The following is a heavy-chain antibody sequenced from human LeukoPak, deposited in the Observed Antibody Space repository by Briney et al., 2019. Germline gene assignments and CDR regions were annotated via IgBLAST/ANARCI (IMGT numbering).Heavy chain of an antibody. J-gene: IGHJ4*02. Sequence: GGSLRLSCAASGFTVSSNYMTWVRQAPGKGLEWVSVIYSGGSTYYSDSVKGRFIISRDNSKNTLYLQMNSLRAEDTAVYYCARDSGYSYADDYWGQGTLVTVSS. CDR3: ARDSGYSYADDY. CDR1: GFTVSSNY. V-gene: IGHV3-66*01. CDR2: IYSGGST. D-gene: IGHD5-18*01.